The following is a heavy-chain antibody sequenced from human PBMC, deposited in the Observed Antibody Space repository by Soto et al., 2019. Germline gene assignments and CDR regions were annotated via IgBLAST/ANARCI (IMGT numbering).Heavy chain of an antibody. CDR2: ISSSSSYI. D-gene: IGHD1-26*01. CDR1: GFTFSSYS. Sequence: EVQLVESGGGLVKPGGSLRLSCAASGFTFSSYSMNWVRQAPGKGLKWVSSISSSSSYIYYADSVKGRFTISRDNAKNSLYLQMNSLRAEDTAVYFCARLGRDYYYYGMDVWGQGTTVTVSS. V-gene: IGHV3-21*01. CDR3: ARLGRDYYYYGMDV. J-gene: IGHJ6*02.